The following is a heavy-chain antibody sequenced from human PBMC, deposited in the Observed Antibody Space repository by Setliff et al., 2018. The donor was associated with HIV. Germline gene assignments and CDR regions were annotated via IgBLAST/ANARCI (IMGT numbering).Heavy chain of an antibody. V-gene: IGHV4-59*11. D-gene: IGHD2-15*01. CDR2: IYPSGNT. Sequence: SETLSLTCTVSNGSISNHYWSWIRRSPGKGLEWMGYIYPSGNTIYNPSLGGRITISVDKSKNQFSLKLNSVTAADTAVYYCARGRGCSGGSCKHFDFWGQGTRVTVSS. CDR1: NGSISNHY. J-gene: IGHJ4*02. CDR3: ARGRGCSGGSCKHFDF.